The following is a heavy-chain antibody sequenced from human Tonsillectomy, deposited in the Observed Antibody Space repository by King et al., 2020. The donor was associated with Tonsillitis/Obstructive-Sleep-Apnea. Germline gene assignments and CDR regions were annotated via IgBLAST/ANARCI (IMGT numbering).Heavy chain of an antibody. Sequence: VQLVESGGGVVQPGRSLSLSCAASGFTFSNYAMHWVPQVPAKGLEGGAVISYVGMNKYYANSVKGQLTISRDNSKNTLYLQRNSLRAEDTAVYYCARGHDFWSGYYQLLDYWAREPWSPSPQ. V-gene: IGHV3-30*16. D-gene: IGHD3-3*01. CDR3: ARGHDFWSGYYQLLDY. J-gene: IGHJ4*02. CDR2: ISYVGMNK. CDR1: GFTFSNYA.